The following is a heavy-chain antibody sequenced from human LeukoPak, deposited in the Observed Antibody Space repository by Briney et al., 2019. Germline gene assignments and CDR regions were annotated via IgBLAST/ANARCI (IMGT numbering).Heavy chain of an antibody. V-gene: IGHV1-18*01. CDR3: ARSPGGYYDSSGYYLFDY. J-gene: IGHJ4*02. D-gene: IGHD3-22*01. CDR1: GYTFTSYG. Sequence: ASVKVSCKASGYTFTSYGISWVRQAPGQGLEWMGWISAYNGNTNYAQKLQGRVTMTTDTSTSTAYIELRSLRSDDTAVYYCARSPGGYYDSSGYYLFDYWGQGTLVTVSS. CDR2: ISAYNGNT.